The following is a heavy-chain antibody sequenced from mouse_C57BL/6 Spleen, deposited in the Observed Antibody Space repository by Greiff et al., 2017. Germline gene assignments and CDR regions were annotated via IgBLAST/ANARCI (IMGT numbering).Heavy chain of an antibody. CDR2: ISSGSSTT. J-gene: IGHJ3*01. CDR1: GFTFSDYG. Sequence: EVQLVESGGGLVKPGGSLKLSCAASGFTFSDYGMHWVRQAPEQGLEWVAYISSGSSTTYYADTVKGRFTIYRDNAKNTLFLQMTSLMSEDAAMYYCAKGYSYWGQGTLLTVSA. CDR3: AKGYSY. D-gene: IGHD2-14*01. V-gene: IGHV5-17*01.